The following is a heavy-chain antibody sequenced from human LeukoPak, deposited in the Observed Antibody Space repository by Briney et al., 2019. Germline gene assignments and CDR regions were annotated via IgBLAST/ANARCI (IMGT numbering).Heavy chain of an antibody. J-gene: IGHJ4*02. CDR3: AAGYCSGGSCYSGY. CDR1: GGSFSGYY. V-gene: IGHV4-34*01. CDR2: INHSGST. D-gene: IGHD2-15*01. Sequence: SETLSLTCAVYGGSFSGYYWSWTRQPPGKGLEWIGEINHSGSTNYNPSLKSLVTISVDTSKNQFSLKLSSVTAADTAVYYCAAGYCSGGSCYSGYWGQGTLVTVSS.